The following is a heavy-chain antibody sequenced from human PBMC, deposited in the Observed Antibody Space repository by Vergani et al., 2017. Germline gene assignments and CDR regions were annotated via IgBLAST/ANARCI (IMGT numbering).Heavy chain of an antibody. CDR3: ARDAGDQYYDYMDV. Sequence: QVQLQESGPGLLKPSETLSLTCTVSGGSISTYYWSWFRQPPGKGLEWSGYISSSGSSNYNPPLKRRVTISVDTSKNQFSLKLTSVTAADTAMYYCARDAGDQYYDYMDVWAEGTTVTCSS. D-gene: IGHD7-27*01. CDR1: GGSISTYY. J-gene: IGHJ6*03. V-gene: IGHV4-59*01. CDR2: ISSSGSS.